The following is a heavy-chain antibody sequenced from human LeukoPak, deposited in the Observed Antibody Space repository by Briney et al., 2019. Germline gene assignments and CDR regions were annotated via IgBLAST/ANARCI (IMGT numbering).Heavy chain of an antibody. CDR2: VYGSVST. J-gene: IGHJ4*02. CDR1: HGSISRYY. Sequence: PPETLSLTRPLSHGSISRYYWSWIRQPPGKGLEWSGRVYGSVSTNYNPSLKSRVTMSLDTSRNQFSLKLSAVTAADTAIYYCARRPSSYWYFDYWGQGILVTVSS. V-gene: IGHV4-4*07. CDR3: ARRPSSYWYFDY. D-gene: IGHD6-19*01.